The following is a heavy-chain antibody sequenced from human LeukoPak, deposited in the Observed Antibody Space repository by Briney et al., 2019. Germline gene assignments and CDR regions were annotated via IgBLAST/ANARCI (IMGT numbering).Heavy chain of an antibody. Sequence: PSETLSLTCTVSGGSISSYYWSWIRQPPGKGLEWIGYIYTSGSTNYNPSLKSRVTISVDTSKNQFSLKLSPATAADTAVYYCARRRCSSTSCCTSWFDPWGQGTLVSVSS. CDR2: IYTSGST. V-gene: IGHV4-4*09. CDR1: GGSISSYY. D-gene: IGHD2-2*02. CDR3: ARRRCSSTSCCTSWFDP. J-gene: IGHJ5*02.